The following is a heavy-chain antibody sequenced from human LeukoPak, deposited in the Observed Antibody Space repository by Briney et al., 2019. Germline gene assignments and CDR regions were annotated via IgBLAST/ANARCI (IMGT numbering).Heavy chain of an antibody. D-gene: IGHD2-15*01. CDR3: ARWGLIGYCSGGSCYRNWFDP. Sequence: ASVKVSCKASGYTFTSYGISWVRQAPGQGLEWMGWISAYNSNTNYAQKLQGRVTMTTDTSTSTAYMELRSLRSDDTAVYYCARWGLIGYCSGGSCYRNWFDPWGQGTLVTVSS. CDR2: ISAYNSNT. V-gene: IGHV1-18*01. J-gene: IGHJ5*02. CDR1: GYTFTSYG.